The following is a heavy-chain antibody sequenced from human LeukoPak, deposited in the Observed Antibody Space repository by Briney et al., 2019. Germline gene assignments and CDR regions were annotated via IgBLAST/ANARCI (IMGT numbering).Heavy chain of an antibody. Sequence: ASVKVSCKASGYTSTSYYIHWLRQAPGQGLEWMGIINPSGGSTNYAQKFQGRVTMTRDTSTSTVYMELSGLTSEDTGVYYCARDLRSGSVRFDYWGQGTLVTVSS. V-gene: IGHV1-46*01. D-gene: IGHD3-10*01. CDR1: GYTSTSYY. CDR3: ARDLRSGSVRFDY. J-gene: IGHJ4*02. CDR2: INPSGGST.